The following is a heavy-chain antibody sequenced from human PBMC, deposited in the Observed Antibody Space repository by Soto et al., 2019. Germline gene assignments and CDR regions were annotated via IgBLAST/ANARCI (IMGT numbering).Heavy chain of an antibody. V-gene: IGHV3-33*01. Sequence: QVQLAESGGGVVQPGRSLRLSCAASGFTFSNHGIQCVRQAPGKGLEWVATIWYDGSNKYYADSVKGRFTISRDNSKNTVYLQMNSLRAEDSAVYYCARDRYSNRTPGMDVWGQGTTVTVSS. CDR2: IWYDGSNK. D-gene: IGHD4-4*01. J-gene: IGHJ6*02. CDR1: GFTFSNHG. CDR3: ARDRYSNRTPGMDV.